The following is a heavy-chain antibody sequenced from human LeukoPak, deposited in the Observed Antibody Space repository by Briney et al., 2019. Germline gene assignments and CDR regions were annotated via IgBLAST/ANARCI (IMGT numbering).Heavy chain of an antibody. CDR1: GFAFSSYS. CDR2: IDSSSSTI. V-gene: IGHV3-48*01. D-gene: IGHD6-19*01. J-gene: IGHJ4*02. Sequence: PGGSLRLSCAASGFAFSSYSMNWVRQAPGKGLEWVSYIDSSSSTIYYADSVKGRFTISRDNAKNSLYLQMNSLRAEDTAVYYCARDPNRQWLVTDDYWGQGTLVTVSS. CDR3: ARDPNRQWLVTDDY.